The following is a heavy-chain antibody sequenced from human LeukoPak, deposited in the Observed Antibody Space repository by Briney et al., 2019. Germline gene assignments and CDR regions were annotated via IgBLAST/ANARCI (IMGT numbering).Heavy chain of an antibody. V-gene: IGHV1-69*05. CDR3: ARDDPEYSSSSAY. CDR1: GGTFSSYA. CDR2: IIPIFGTA. J-gene: IGHJ4*02. Sequence: SVKVSCKASGGTFSSYAISWVRQAPGQGVEWMGGIIPIFGTANYAQKFQGRVTITTDESTSTAYMELSSLRSEDTAVYYCARDDPEYSSSSAYWGQGTLVTVSS. D-gene: IGHD6-6*01.